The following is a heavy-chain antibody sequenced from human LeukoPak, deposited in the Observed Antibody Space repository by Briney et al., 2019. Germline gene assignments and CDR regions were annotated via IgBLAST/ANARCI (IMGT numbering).Heavy chain of an antibody. CDR1: GFTFSSHA. Sequence: SGGSLRLSCAASGFTFSSHAMSWVRQAPGKGLEWVSAIGTSFSTQYAGSVKGRFAISRDNSKNTLYLDMNDLRAGDTAVYFCAKCLSYCQKSHFDSWGQGTLVTVSS. CDR3: AKCLSYCQKSHFDS. V-gene: IGHV3-23*01. J-gene: IGHJ4*02. CDR2: IGTSFST. D-gene: IGHD3-10*01.